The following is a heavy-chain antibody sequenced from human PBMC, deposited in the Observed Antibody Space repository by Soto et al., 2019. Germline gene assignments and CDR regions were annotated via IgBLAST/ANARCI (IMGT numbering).Heavy chain of an antibody. CDR2: IYPGDSDT. CDR3: ARHESCTNGVCSYGMEV. CDR1: GYSLTSYW. Sequence: XESRKIAGNGSGYSLTSYWIGWVRQMPEKGLEWMGIIYPGDSDTRYSPSFQGQVTISADKSISTAYLQWSSLKASDTAMYYCARHESCTNGVCSYGMEVWGEGTTVTVSS. V-gene: IGHV5-51*01. J-gene: IGHJ6*04. D-gene: IGHD2-8*01.